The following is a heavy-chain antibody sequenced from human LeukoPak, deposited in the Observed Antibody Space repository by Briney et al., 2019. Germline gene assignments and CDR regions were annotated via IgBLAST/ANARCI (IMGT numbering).Heavy chain of an antibody. V-gene: IGHV3-9*01. Sequence: PGGSLRLSCATSGFTFDDYAMHWVRQAPGKGLEWVSGISWSSGTIAYADSVKGRFTISRDNAKNSLYLQMNSLRAEDTALYYCAKDHEYASVRYHSLDYWGQGTLVTVSS. CDR1: GFTFDDYA. J-gene: IGHJ4*02. D-gene: IGHD2/OR15-2a*01. CDR2: ISWSSGTI. CDR3: AKDHEYASVRYHSLDY.